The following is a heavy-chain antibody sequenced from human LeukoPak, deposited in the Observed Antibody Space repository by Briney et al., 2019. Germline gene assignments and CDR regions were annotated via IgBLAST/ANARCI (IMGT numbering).Heavy chain of an antibody. CDR1: GGTLSGYG. J-gene: IGHJ4*02. D-gene: IGHD2-21*01. Sequence: ASVKVSCKAAGGTLSGYGISWVRQAPGQGLEWMGRISGYNGNINYAQNLQGRVTMTTDTSTSTAYMELRSLRSDDTAVYYCARATRGGDMDYWGQGTLVTVSS. CDR3: ARATRGGDMDY. CDR2: ISGYNGNI. V-gene: IGHV1-18*01.